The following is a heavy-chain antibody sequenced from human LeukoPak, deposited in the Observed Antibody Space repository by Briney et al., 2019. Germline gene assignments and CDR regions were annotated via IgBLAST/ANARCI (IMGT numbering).Heavy chain of an antibody. D-gene: IGHD3-3*01. CDR2: ISSSGSTI. J-gene: IGHJ3*02. CDR3: AKDLMVIIVSGAFDI. V-gene: IGHV3-48*03. Sequence: GGSLRLSCAASGFTFSTYEMNWVRQAPGKGLEWVSYISSSGSTIYYADSVKGRFTISRDNAKNSLYLQMNSLRAEDTALYYCAKDLMVIIVSGAFDIWGQGTMVTVSS. CDR1: GFTFSTYE.